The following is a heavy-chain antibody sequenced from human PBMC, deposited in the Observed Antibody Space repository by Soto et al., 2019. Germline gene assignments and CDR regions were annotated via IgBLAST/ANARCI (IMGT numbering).Heavy chain of an antibody. V-gene: IGHV3-23*01. CDR1: GFTFSSYA. CDR2: ISASGGGT. Sequence: GALRLSCAASGFTFSSYAMAWVRQSPGKGLEWVSAISASGGGTYYSDSVEGRFTISRDNFKNTLYLQMNSLRAEDTAIYYCAKDTRYFDYWGQGTLVTVSS. D-gene: IGHD3-3*01. CDR3: AKDTRYFDY. J-gene: IGHJ4*02.